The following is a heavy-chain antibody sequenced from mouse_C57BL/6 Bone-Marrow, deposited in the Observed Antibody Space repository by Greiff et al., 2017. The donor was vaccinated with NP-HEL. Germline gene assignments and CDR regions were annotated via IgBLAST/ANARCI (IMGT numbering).Heavy chain of an antibody. CDR1: GYTFTSYW. V-gene: IGHV1-69*01. CDR2: IDPSDSYT. CDR3: ARHGWAWFAY. J-gene: IGHJ3*01. D-gene: IGHD2-2*01. Sequence: VQLQQPGAELVMPGASVKLSCKASGYTFTSYWMHWVKQRPGQGLEWIGEIDPSDSYTNYNQKFKGKSTLTVDKSSSTAYMQLSSLTSEDSAVYYCARHGWAWFAYWGKGTLVTVSA.